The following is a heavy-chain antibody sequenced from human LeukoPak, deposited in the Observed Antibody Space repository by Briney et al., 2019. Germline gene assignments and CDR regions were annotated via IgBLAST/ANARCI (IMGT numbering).Heavy chain of an antibody. CDR3: ARDRHYYGSDYGMDV. Sequence: PGGSLRLSCAASGFTVSSNYMSWVRQAPGKGLEWVSVIYSGGSTYYADSVKGRFTISRDNSKNTLYLQMNSLRAEDTAVYYCARDRHYYGSDYGMDVWGQGTTVTVSS. CDR1: GFTVSSNY. D-gene: IGHD3-10*01. CDR2: IYSGGST. J-gene: IGHJ6*02. V-gene: IGHV3-53*01.